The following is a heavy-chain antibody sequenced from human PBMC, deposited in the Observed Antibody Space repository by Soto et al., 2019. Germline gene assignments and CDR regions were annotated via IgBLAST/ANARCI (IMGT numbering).Heavy chain of an antibody. D-gene: IGHD3-9*01. V-gene: IGHV4-59*08. CDR3: ARHRRYYDILTGYLSDYSYDGKDV. Sequence: PSETLSLTCTVSGGTISSWYWSWIRQPPGKGLEWIGYIYYSGSTNCNPSLKSRVTISVDTSKNQFSLKLSSVTAADTAVYYCARHRRYYDILTGYLSDYSYDGKDVWGQGTTVTVSS. CDR2: IYYSGST. CDR1: GGTISSWY. J-gene: IGHJ6*02.